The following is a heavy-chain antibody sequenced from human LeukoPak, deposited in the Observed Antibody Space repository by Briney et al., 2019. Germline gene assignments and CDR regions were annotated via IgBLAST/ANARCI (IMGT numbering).Heavy chain of an antibody. J-gene: IGHJ3*02. CDR3: ARHYDSSVDAFDI. D-gene: IGHD3-22*01. Sequence: PSETLSLTCAVSGGSISSGGYSWSWIRQPPGKGLEWIGYIYHSGSTYYNPSLKSRVTISVDRSKNQFSLKLSSVTAADTAVYYCARHYDSSVDAFDIWGQGTMVTVSS. V-gene: IGHV4-30-2*01. CDR1: GGSISSGGYS. CDR2: IYHSGST.